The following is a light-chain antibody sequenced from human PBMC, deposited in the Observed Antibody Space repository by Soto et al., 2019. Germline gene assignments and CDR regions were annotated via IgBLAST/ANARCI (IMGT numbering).Light chain of an antibody. J-gene: IGKJ4*02. CDR3: RQSYSTALT. CDR2: AAS. CDR1: QSISSY. Sequence: DIQMTQSPSSLSASVGDRVTITCRASQSISSYLNWYQQKPGKAPKLLIYAASSLQSGVPSRFSGSGSETDFTLTISILQPVDVATYDCRQSYSTALTFGGGTRVEIK. V-gene: IGKV1-39*01.